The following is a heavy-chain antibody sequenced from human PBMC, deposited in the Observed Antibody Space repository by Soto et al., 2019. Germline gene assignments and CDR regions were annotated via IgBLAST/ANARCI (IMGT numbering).Heavy chain of an antibody. CDR2: ISKSGGNT. D-gene: IGHD3-10*01. J-gene: IGHJ4*02. V-gene: IGHV3-23*01. CDR3: AKDPYYDSGSHPPDY. CDR1: GFTFSTFD. Sequence: EVQLLESGGGLVQPGGSLRLSCAASGFTFSTFDMTWGRQAPGQGLELVSGISKSGGNTYYADSVKGRFTISRDNSKSKLYLQMNSLRAEDTAVYYCAKDPYYDSGSHPPDYLGQGTMVTVSS.